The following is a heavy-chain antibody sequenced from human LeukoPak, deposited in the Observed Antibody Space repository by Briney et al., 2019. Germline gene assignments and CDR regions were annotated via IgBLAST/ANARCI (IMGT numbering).Heavy chain of an antibody. D-gene: IGHD2-21*02. CDR1: GFTFSSYA. CDR3: AGEGLLFNAFDI. CDR2: ISYDGSNK. J-gene: IGHJ3*02. V-gene: IGHV3-30-3*01. Sequence: PGRSLRLSCAASGFTFSSYAMHWVRQAPGKGLEWVAVISYDGSNKYYADSVKGRFTISRDNSKNTLYLQMNSLRAEDTAVYYCAGEGLLFNAFDIWGQGTMVTVSS.